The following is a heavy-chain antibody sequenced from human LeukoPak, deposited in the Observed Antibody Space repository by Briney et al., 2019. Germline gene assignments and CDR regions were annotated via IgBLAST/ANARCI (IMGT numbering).Heavy chain of an antibody. CDR3: ARDGDAATQYFQH. D-gene: IGHD6-25*01. V-gene: IGHV3-64*01. CDR2: ISSNGGST. Sequence: GGSLRLSCAASGFTFSSFAMRWVRQAPGKGLEYVAAISSNGGSTYYANSVKGRFTISRDNSKNTLYLQMGSLRAEDMAVYYCARDGDAATQYFQHWGQGTLVTVSS. CDR1: GFTFSSFA. J-gene: IGHJ1*01.